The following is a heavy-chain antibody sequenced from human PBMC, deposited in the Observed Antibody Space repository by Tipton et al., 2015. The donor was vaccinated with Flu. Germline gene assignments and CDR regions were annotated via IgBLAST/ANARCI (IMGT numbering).Heavy chain of an antibody. V-gene: IGHV3-11*01. CDR2: ISSLGTIT. CDR1: GFDFSDYY. CDR3: ARDLGAKLELRRDWFDH. Sequence: LSLTCAASGFDFSDYYMSWIRQAPGKGLEWVSYISSLGTITSYADSVRGRFTISRDSAKNSLFLQMNSLRAHDTGVYYCARDLGAKLELRRDWFDHWGQGNLVTVSS. J-gene: IGHJ5*02. D-gene: IGHD1-7*01.